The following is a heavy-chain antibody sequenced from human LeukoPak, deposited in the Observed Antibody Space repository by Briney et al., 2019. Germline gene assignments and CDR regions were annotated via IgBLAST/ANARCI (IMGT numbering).Heavy chain of an antibody. J-gene: IGHJ6*02. CDR2: ISSSSSYI. V-gene: IGHV3-21*01. D-gene: IGHD5-24*01. CDR3: AREGDGYNFYYYGMDV. Sequence: PGGSLRLSCAASGFTFSSYSMNWVRQAPGKGLEWVSSISSSSSYIYYVDSVKGRFTISRDNAKNSLYLQMNSLRAEDTAVYYCAREGDGYNFYYYGMDVWGQGTTVTVSS. CDR1: GFTFSSYS.